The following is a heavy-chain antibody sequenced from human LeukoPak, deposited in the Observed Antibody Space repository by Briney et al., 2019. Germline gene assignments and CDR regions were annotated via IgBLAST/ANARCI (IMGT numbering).Heavy chain of an antibody. CDR3: ARDIAGVSNSTSLYYFDY. CDR2: ISSSSSYT. J-gene: IGHJ4*02. D-gene: IGHD2-2*01. V-gene: IGHV3-11*06. CDR1: GFTFSDYY. Sequence: GGSLRLSCAASGFTFSDYYMSWIRQAPGKGLEWVSYISSSSSYTNYADSVKGRFTISRDNAKNSLYLQMNSLRAEDTAVYYCARDIAGVSNSTSLYYFDYWGQGTLVTVSS.